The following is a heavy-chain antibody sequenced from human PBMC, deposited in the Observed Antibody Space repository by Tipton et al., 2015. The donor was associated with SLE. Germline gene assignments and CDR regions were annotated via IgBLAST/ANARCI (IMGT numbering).Heavy chain of an antibody. J-gene: IGHJ4*02. V-gene: IGHV4-59*08. Sequence: TLSLTCTVSGGSISSYYWSWIRQPPGKGLEWIGYIYYSGSTNYNPSLKSRVTISVDTSKNQFSLKLSSVTAADTAVYYCARLLRDGYNYYDYWGQETLVTVSS. CDR3: ARLLRDGYNYYDY. CDR2: IYYSGST. D-gene: IGHD5-24*01. CDR1: GGSISSYY.